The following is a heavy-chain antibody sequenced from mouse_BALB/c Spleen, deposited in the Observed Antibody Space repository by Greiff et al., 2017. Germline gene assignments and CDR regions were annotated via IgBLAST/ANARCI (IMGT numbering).Heavy chain of an antibody. CDR1: GFTFTDYY. J-gene: IGHJ4*01. CDR2: IRNKANGYTT. Sequence: EVKVVESGGGLVQPGGSLRLSCATSGFTFTDYYMSWVRQPPGKALEWLGFIRNKANGYTTEYSASVKDRFTISRDNSQSILYLQMNTLRAEDSATYYCARDLPPRAMDYWGQGTSVTVSS. V-gene: IGHV7-3*02. D-gene: IGHD5-5*01. CDR3: ARDLPPRAMDY.